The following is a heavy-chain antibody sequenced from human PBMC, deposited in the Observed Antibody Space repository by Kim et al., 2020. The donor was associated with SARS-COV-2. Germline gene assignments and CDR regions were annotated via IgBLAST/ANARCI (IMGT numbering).Heavy chain of an antibody. Sequence: TPNPSLKSRVTLSVDTSKNHFSLKLSSVTAADTAVYYCARDGRVWERFFDSWGQGSLVTVSS. V-gene: IGHV4-4*07. CDR3: ARDGRVWERFFDS. J-gene: IGHJ4*02. D-gene: IGHD1-26*01.